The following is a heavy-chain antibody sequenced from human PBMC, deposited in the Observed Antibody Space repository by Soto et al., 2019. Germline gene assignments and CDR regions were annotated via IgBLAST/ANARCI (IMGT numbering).Heavy chain of an antibody. Sequence: QVQLVQSGAEVKKPGASVKVSCKASGYTFTSYGISWVRQAPGQGLEWMGWISAYNGNTNYAQKLQGRVTMTTDTSTSTXYMELRSLRSDDTAVYYCARSSGVFYPYYYYYMDVWGKGTTVTVSS. D-gene: IGHD3-22*01. CDR2: ISAYNGNT. V-gene: IGHV1-18*01. CDR1: GYTFTSYG. CDR3: ARSSGVFYPYYYYYMDV. J-gene: IGHJ6*03.